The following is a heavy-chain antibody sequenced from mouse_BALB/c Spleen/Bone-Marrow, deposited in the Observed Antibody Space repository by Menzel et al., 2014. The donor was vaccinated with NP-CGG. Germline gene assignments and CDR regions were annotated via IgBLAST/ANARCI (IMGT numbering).Heavy chain of an antibody. CDR1: GYTFTSYV. Sequence: EVQLQQSGPDLVKPGASVKMSCKASGYTFTSYVIHWVKQKPGQGLEWIGYIHPYNDGTRYNEKFKGKATLTSDKSSSTAYMELSSLTSEDSAVYYCARSINHRYDGDYAMDYWGQGTSVTVSS. V-gene: IGHV1-14*01. D-gene: IGHD2-14*01. CDR2: IHPYNDGT. J-gene: IGHJ4*01. CDR3: ARSINHRYDGDYAMDY.